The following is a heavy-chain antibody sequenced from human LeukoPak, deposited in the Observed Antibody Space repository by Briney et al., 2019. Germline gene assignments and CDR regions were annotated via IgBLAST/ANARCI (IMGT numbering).Heavy chain of an antibody. V-gene: IGHV4-38-2*01. D-gene: IGHD3-10*01. CDR3: ARVRKYYGSGSYTPPYNWFDP. CDR2: IYRSWWK. J-gene: IGHJ5*02. Sequence: WGALSLTFAGSGYSLICGYYRGWVRQPPGEGVEGGGSIYRSWWKYYHRCLRSRVTISVDTSKNQFSLTLSSVTAADTAVYYCARVRKYYGSGSYTPPYNWFDPWGQGTLVTVSS. CDR1: GYSLICGYY.